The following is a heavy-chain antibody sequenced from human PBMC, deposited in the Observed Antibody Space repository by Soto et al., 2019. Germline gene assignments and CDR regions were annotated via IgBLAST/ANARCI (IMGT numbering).Heavy chain of an antibody. CDR1: GYTFTSYY. Sequence: ASVKVSCKASGYTFTSYYMHWVRQAPGQGLEWMGIINPSGGSTSYAQKFQGRVTMTRDTCTSTVYMELSSLRSEDTAVYYCARDKCHVDILGRASDAFDICGQGTMVTVSS. CDR3: ARDKCHVDILGRASDAFDI. V-gene: IGHV1-46*03. D-gene: IGHD5-12*01. J-gene: IGHJ3*02. CDR2: INPSGGST.